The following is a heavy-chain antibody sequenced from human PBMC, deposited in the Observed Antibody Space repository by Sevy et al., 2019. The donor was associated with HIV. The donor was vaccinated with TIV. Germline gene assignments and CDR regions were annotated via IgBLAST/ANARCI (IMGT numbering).Heavy chain of an antibody. D-gene: IGHD1-26*01. CDR2: IYFTGNT. CDR3: AGDSTTRPRVLDY. J-gene: IGHJ4*02. V-gene: IGHV4-59*01. CDR1: GGSISSYF. Sequence: SETLSLTCSVSGGSISSYFWTWVRQSPGKGLEWIGNIYFTGNTDYSPSLKSRVTLSLDTSKSQFSLTLKSVTAAETAIYFCAGDSTTRPRVLDYWGQRTLVTVSS.